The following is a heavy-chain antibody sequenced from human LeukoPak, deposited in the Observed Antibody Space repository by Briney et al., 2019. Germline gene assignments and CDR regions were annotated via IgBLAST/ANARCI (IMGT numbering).Heavy chain of an antibody. CDR2: IYYSGST. V-gene: IGHV4-30-4*01. D-gene: IGHD5-12*01. CDR3: AGFYSGYDFRGSHQGSRWFDP. J-gene: IGHJ5*02. Sequence: PSETLSLTCTVSGGSISSGDYYWSWIRQPPGKGLEWIGYIYYSGSTYYNPSLKSRVTISVDTSKNQFSLKLSSVTAADTAVYYRAGFYSGYDFRGSHQGSRWFDPWGQGTLVTVSS. CDR1: GGSISSGDYY.